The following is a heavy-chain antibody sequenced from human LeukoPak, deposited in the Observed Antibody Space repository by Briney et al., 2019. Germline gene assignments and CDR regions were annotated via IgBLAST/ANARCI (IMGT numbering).Heavy chain of an antibody. CDR1: GGTSSSYA. D-gene: IGHD6-6*01. Sequence: SSVKVSCKASGGTSSSYAISWVRQAPGQGLEWMGGIIPIFGTANYAQKFQGRVTITTDESTSTAYMELSSLRSEDTAVYYCARSYPRTGSSSVGYYMDVWGKGTTVTVSS. V-gene: IGHV1-69*05. CDR3: ARSYPRTGSSSVGYYMDV. CDR2: IIPIFGTA. J-gene: IGHJ6*03.